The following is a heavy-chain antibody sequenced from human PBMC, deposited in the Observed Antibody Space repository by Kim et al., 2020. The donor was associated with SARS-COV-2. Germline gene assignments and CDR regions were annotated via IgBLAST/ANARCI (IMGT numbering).Heavy chain of an antibody. V-gene: IGHV4-34*01. D-gene: IGHD2-21*01. CDR3: AREPYCGGDCYSIGMIEAFDI. J-gene: IGHJ3*02. CDR2: INHSGST. Sequence: SETLSLTCAVYGGSFSGYYWSWIRQPPGKGLEWIGEINHSGSTNYNPSLKSRVSISVDTSKNQFSLKLSSVTAADTAVYYCAREPYCGGDCYSIGMIEAFDIWGQGTMVTVSS. CDR1: GGSFSGYY.